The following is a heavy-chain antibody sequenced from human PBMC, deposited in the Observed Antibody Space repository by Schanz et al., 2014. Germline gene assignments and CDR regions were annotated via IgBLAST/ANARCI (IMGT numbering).Heavy chain of an antibody. Sequence: QLMQSGSEVRKPGASVKVSCKASGYIFGSHGMTWVRQAPGQGPELMGWINAHTGNTQYAQKFQGRVDMTRDTVTTTVHLELTRLRTDDTAIYYCARVHIATYHYNSRGAFDIWGQGTMVTVSS. V-gene: IGHV1-18*01. J-gene: IGHJ3*02. CDR1: GYIFGSHG. CDR3: ARVHIATYHYNSRGAFDI. D-gene: IGHD3-10*01. CDR2: INAHTGNT.